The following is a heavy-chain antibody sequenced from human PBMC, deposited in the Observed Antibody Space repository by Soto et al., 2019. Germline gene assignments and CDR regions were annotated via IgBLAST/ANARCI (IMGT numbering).Heavy chain of an antibody. CDR1: GGSFSGYY. D-gene: IGHD1-26*01. Sequence: SETLSLTCAVYGGSFSGYYWSWIRQPPGKGLEWIGEINHSGSTNYNPSLKSRVTISVDTSKNQFSLKLSSVTAADTAVYYCARGNDDRYSGSWGQGXLVTVYS. V-gene: IGHV4-34*01. CDR3: ARGNDDRYSGS. CDR2: INHSGST. J-gene: IGHJ4*02.